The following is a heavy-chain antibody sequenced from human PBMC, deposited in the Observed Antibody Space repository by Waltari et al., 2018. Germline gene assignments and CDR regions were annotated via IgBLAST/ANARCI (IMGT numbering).Heavy chain of an antibody. CDR1: GFTFSYSG. V-gene: IGHV3-30*18. CDR3: AKDRIYGPYYTFDS. J-gene: IGHJ4*02. Sequence: QVQLVESGGGEVQPGRSLRLSCAAPGFTFSYSGMHWVRQAPGKGLEWVALISYDGSDISYADSVKARFTISRDNSKNTLYLQINGLRAEDTAVYYCAKDRIYGPYYTFDSWGQGTLVTVSS. CDR2: ISYDGSDI. D-gene: IGHD4-17*01.